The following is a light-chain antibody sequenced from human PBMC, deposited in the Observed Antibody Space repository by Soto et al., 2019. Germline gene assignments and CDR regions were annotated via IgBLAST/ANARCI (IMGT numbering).Light chain of an antibody. V-gene: IGKV1-39*01. Sequence: DIQMTQSPSSLSASVGDRVTITCRASQSISSYLNWYQQKPGKAPKLLIYAASSLQSGVSSRFIGSGSGTDFTLTSSSLQPEDFATYYCQQSHSTPPSFGQGTKLEIK. J-gene: IGKJ2*01. CDR3: QQSHSTPPS. CDR1: QSISSY. CDR2: AAS.